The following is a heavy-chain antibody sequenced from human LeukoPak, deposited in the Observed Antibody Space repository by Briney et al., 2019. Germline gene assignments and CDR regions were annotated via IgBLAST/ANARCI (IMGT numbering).Heavy chain of an antibody. Sequence: ASVKVSCKASGYTFTSYYMHWVRQAPGQELEWMGIINPSGGSTSYAQKFQGRVTMTRDTSTSTVYMELSSLRSEDTAVYYCARVGRGWNAFDIWGQGTMVTVSS. CDR2: INPSGGST. D-gene: IGHD6-19*01. CDR1: GYTFTSYY. V-gene: IGHV1-46*01. J-gene: IGHJ3*02. CDR3: ARVGRGWNAFDI.